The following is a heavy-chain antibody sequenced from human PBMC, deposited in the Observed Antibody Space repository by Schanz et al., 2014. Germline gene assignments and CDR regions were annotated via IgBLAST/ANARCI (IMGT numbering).Heavy chain of an antibody. CDR2: ISNDGSYK. V-gene: IGHV3-30*04. D-gene: IGHD6-19*01. Sequence: QVQLVESGGGVVQPGRSLRLSCAASGFTLSLYAMHWVRQAPGKGLEWVTVISNDGSYKYYGDSVKGRFTISRDNSKNTLYLQMNSLTIEDTAVYYCARHGFTSGWAIFDYWGQGTLVTVSS. CDR1: GFTLSLYA. CDR3: ARHGFTSGWAIFDY. J-gene: IGHJ4*02.